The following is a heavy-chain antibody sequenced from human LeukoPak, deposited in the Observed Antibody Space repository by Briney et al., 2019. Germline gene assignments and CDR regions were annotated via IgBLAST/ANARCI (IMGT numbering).Heavy chain of an antibody. V-gene: IGHV1-2*02. CDR3: ARQHFLTGYYSAGENWFDP. CDR1: GYTFTGYY. CDR2: INPNSGGT. J-gene: IGHJ5*02. D-gene: IGHD3/OR15-3a*01. Sequence: ASVKVSCKASGYTFTGYYMHWVQQAPGQGLEWMGWINPNSGGTNYAQKFQGRVTMTRDTSISTAYMELSRLRSDDTAVYYCARQHFLTGYYSAGENWFDPWGQGTLVTVSS.